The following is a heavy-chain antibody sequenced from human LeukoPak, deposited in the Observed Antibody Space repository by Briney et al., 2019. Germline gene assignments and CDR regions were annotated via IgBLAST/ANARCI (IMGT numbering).Heavy chain of an antibody. D-gene: IGHD5-18*01. V-gene: IGHV5-51*01. CDR2: IYPGDSET. J-gene: IGHJ4*02. CDR1: GYSFTTYW. CDR3: ARPGIRLWLADY. Sequence: GESLKISCKGSGYSFTTYWIGWLRQMPGKRLEWMGIIYPGDSETRYSPSFQGQVTTSADKSISTAYLQWSSLKASDTAMYYCARPGIRLWLADYWGQGTLVTVSS.